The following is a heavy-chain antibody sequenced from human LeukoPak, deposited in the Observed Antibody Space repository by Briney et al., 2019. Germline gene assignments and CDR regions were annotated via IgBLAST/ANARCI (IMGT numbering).Heavy chain of an antibody. D-gene: IGHD6-25*01. CDR1: GFTFSSYT. CDR2: IGTSSTTI. Sequence: PGGSLRLSCAASGFTFSSYTMNWVRQPPGKGLEWVSNIGTSSTTIYYAGSVKGRFTISRDNAKNSLYLQMNSLRADDTAVYYCARFAAGGSYYYMDVWGKGTTVTVSS. J-gene: IGHJ6*03. V-gene: IGHV3-48*01. CDR3: ARFAAGGSYYYMDV.